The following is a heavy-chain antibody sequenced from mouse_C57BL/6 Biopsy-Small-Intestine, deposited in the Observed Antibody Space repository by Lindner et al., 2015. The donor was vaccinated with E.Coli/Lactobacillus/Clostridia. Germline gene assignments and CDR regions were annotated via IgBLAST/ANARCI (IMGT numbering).Heavy chain of an antibody. V-gene: IGHV1-39*01. CDR3: AREGPWPFAY. CDR2: INPKYGTT. Sequence: VQLQESGPELVKPGASVKISCKASGYLFTDHNMNWVKQTKGKSLEWIRVINPKYGTTSYNQKFKDKATLTVDQSSSTTYMQLKSLTSEDSAVYYCAREGPWPFAYWGQGTLVTVSA. J-gene: IGHJ3*01. CDR1: GYLFTDHN.